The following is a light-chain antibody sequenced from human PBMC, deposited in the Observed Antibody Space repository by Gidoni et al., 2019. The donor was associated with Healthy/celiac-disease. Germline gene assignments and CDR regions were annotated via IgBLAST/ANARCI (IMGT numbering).Light chain of an antibody. CDR2: DAS. CDR1: QRVSSY. CDR3: QQRSNWPLT. V-gene: IGKV3-11*01. Sequence: EIVLTQSPATLSLSPGESATLSCRASQRVSSYLAWYQQKPGQAPRLLIYDASNRATGIQASFSGSGSGTDFTLTISSLEPEDFAVYYCQQRSNWPLTFGGXTKVEIK. J-gene: IGKJ4*01.